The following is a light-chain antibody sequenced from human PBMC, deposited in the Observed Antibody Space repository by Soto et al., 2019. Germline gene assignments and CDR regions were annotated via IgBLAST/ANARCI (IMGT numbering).Light chain of an antibody. CDR2: YAS. J-gene: IGKJ3*01. V-gene: IGKV3-15*01. CDR3: QHYSNWPPT. CDR1: ESVHRN. Sequence: EVVITQSPATLSVSPGERVTLSCRASESVHRNLAWYQQKPGQGPSLLIYYASTRATGVPERFTGRGSGTEFTLTISSLQSEDFGVYHCQHYSNWPPTFGPGTKVEIK.